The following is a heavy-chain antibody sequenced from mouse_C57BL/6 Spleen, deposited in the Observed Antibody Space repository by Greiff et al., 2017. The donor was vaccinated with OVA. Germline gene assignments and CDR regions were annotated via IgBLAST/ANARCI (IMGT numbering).Heavy chain of an antibody. CDR1: GFSFNTYA. Sequence: DVKLVESGGGLVQPKGSLKLSCAASGFSFNTYAMNWVRQAPGKGLEWVARIRSKSNNYATYYADSVKDRFTISRDDSESMLYLQMNNLKTEDTAMYYCVSGSSGYFDYWGQGTTLTVSS. J-gene: IGHJ2*01. CDR2: IRSKSNNYAT. CDR3: VSGSSGYFDY. D-gene: IGHD1-1*01. V-gene: IGHV10-1*01.